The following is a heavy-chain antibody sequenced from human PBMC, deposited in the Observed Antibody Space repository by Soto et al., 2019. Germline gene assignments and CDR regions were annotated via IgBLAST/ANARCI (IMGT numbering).Heavy chain of an antibody. CDR2: IYHSGST. J-gene: IGHJ4*02. V-gene: IGHV4-30-2*01. CDR3: ARNGAYCTNGVCYTFVDY. Sequence: QLQLQESDSGLVKPSQTLSLTCAVSGGSISSGGYSWSWIRQPPGKGLEWIGYIYHSGSTYYNPSLKSRVTISVDRSKNQFSLKLSSVTAADTAVYYCARNGAYCTNGVCYTFVDYWGQGTLVTVSS. D-gene: IGHD2-8*01. CDR1: GGSISSGGYS.